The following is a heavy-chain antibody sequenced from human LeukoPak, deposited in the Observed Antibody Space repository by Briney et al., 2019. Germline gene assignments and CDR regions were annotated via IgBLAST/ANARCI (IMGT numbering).Heavy chain of an antibody. V-gene: IGHV4-61*10. Sequence: SETLSLTCTVSGGSVSSGNYYWSWIRQPAGKPLEWIGRMYTSGSTNYNPSLKSRVTISRDTSKNQFSLRLSSVTAADTAVYYCARSHGSGSYYNLNDYWGQGALVTVSS. CDR3: ARSHGSGSYYNLNDY. CDR2: MYTSGST. D-gene: IGHD3-10*01. J-gene: IGHJ4*02. CDR1: GGSVSSGNYY.